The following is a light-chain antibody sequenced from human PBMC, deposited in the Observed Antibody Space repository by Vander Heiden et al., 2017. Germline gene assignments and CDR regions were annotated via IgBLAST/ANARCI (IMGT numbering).Light chain of an antibody. V-gene: IGLV1-40*01. CDR2: GNT. Sequence: QAVLTQPPSVSGAPGQRVTISCTGSSSNIGAGYDVQRYQKHQGTATNLLIYGNTTRPSGVPDRFSGSKSGTSASLAITGLQAEEEADYYCQSYDSSLSGHVVFGGGTKLTVL. J-gene: IGLJ2*01. CDR3: QSYDSSLSGHVV. CDR1: SSNIGAGYD.